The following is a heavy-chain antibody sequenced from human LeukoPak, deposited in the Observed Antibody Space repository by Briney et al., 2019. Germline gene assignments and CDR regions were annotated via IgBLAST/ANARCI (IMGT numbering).Heavy chain of an antibody. V-gene: IGHV1-46*01. CDR2: INPSGGGT. CDR3: ARQISGVVRIDY. D-gene: IGHD3-3*01. Sequence: ASVKVSCKASGYSLTTYYMHWVRQAPGQGLEWMAIINPSGGGTKYAQKLQGRVTMTTDTSTSTAYMELRSLRSDDTAVYYCARQISGVVRIDYWGQGTLVTVSS. J-gene: IGHJ4*02. CDR1: GYSLTTYY.